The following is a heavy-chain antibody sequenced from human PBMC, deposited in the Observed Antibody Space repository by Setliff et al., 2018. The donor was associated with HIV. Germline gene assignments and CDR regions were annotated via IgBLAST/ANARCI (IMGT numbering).Heavy chain of an antibody. CDR2: FDPEDGET. CDR3: ARDLAAAGAFDI. V-gene: IGHV1-24*01. CDR1: GYTLTELS. D-gene: IGHD6-13*01. Sequence: ASVKVSCKVSGYTLTELSIHWVRQAPGKGLEWMGGFDPEDGETIYAQKFQGRVTMTEDTSTDTAFMELSSLRSEDTAVYYCARDLAAAGAFDIWGQGTMVTVSS. J-gene: IGHJ3*02.